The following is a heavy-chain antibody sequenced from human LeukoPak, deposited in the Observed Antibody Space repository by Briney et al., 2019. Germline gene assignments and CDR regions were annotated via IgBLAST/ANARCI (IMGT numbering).Heavy chain of an antibody. CDR3: ATGGRVTDFWSGYYAFDI. CDR1: GGSISSGDYY. J-gene: IGHJ3*02. D-gene: IGHD3-3*01. V-gene: IGHV4-61*02. CDR2: IYTSGST. Sequence: PSQTLSLTCTVSGGSISSGDYYWSWIRQPAGKGLEWIGRIYTSGSTNYNPSLKSRVTMSVDTSKNQFSLKLSSVTAADTAVYYCATGGRVTDFWSGYYAFDIWGQGTMVTVSS.